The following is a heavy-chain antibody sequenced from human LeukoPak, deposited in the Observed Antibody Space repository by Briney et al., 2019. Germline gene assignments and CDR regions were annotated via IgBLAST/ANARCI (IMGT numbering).Heavy chain of an antibody. CDR3: ARKSGYSYAQMDY. CDR1: GGSISSYY. D-gene: IGHD5-18*01. Sequence: SETLSLTCTVSGGSISSYYWSWIRQPPGKGLEWIGYISYSGSTNYNPSLKSRVTISVDTSKNQFSLKLSSVTAADTAVYYCARKSGYSYAQMDYWGQGILVTVSS. V-gene: IGHV4-59*08. CDR2: ISYSGST. J-gene: IGHJ4*02.